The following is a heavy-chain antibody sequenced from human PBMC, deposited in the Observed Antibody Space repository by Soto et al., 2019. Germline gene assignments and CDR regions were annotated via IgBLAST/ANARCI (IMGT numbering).Heavy chain of an antibody. CDR3: ARGYDISTGYPKAEYFQH. J-gene: IGHJ1*01. CDR2: ISAYNGNT. Sequence: ASVKVSCKASGYTFTSYGISWVRQAPGQGLEWMGWISAYNGNTNYAQKLQGRVTMTTDTSTSTAYMELRSLRSDDTAVYYCARGYDISTGYPKAEYFQHWGQGTLVTVSS. CDR1: GYTFTSYG. D-gene: IGHD3-9*01. V-gene: IGHV1-18*01.